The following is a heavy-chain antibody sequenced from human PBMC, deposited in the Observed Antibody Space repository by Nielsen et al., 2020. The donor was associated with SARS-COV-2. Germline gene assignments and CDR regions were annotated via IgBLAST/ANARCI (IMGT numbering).Heavy chain of an antibody. V-gene: IGHV4-34*01. CDR1: GGSLSGHY. J-gene: IGHJ4*02. Sequence: SETLSLTCAVYGGSLSGHYWSWIRQPPGKGLEWIGEINHSGSTNYNPSLKSRVTISVDTSKNQFSLKLSSVTAADTAVYYCARDRRDLGAFYFDSWGQGILVTASS. CDR2: INHSGST. D-gene: IGHD3-10*01. CDR3: ARDRRDLGAFYFDS.